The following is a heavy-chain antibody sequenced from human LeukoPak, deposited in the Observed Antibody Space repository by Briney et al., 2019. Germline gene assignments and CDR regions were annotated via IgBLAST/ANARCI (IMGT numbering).Heavy chain of an antibody. CDR2: ISYDGSNK. CDR3: ARDPRIAAAGIGWFDP. V-gene: IGHV3-30-3*01. J-gene: IGHJ5*02. CDR1: GFTFSSYA. D-gene: IGHD6-13*01. Sequence: TGGSLRLSCAASGFTFSSYAKHWVRQAPGKGLEWVAVISYDGSNKYYADSVKGRFTISRDNSKNTLYLQMNSLRAEDTAVYYCARDPRIAAAGIGWFDPWGQGTLVTVSS.